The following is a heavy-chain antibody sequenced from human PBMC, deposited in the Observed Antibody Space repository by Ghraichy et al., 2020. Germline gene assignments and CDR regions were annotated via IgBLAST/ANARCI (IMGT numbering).Heavy chain of an antibody. CDR3: ARDGSYYGMDV. V-gene: IGHV3-30*04. D-gene: IGHD5-12*01. J-gene: IGHJ6*02. Sequence: GGSLRLSCAASGFTFSSYAMHWVRQAPGKGLEWVAVISYDGSNKYYADSVKGRFTISRDNSKNTLYLQMNSLRAEDTAVYYCARDGSYYGMDVWGQGTTVTVSS. CDR1: GFTFSSYA. CDR2: ISYDGSNK.